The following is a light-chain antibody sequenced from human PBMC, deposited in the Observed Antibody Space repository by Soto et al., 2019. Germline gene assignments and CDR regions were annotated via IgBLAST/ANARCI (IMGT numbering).Light chain of an antibody. J-gene: IGLJ3*02. CDR3: SSYRSSGALV. V-gene: IGLV2-14*01. Sequence: QSALTQPASVSGSPGQSITISCTGTSSDVGDYDYVSWYQQHPGKAPKLMIYEVSNRPSGVSNRFSGSKSGNTASLTISGLQAEDEADFYCSSYRSSGALVFGGGTKLTVL. CDR2: EVS. CDR1: SSDVGDYDY.